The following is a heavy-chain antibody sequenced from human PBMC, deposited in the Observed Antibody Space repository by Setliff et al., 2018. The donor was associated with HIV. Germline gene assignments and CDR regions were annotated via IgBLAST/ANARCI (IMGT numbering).Heavy chain of an antibody. Sequence: PGGSLRLSCAASGFPFSHYAMNWVRQAPGKGLVWVASISAGSTYIHHADSLKGRFSIPRDNTKYILYLEMNSLRPEDTAVYYCARAPDGSGWAQAGQYYMDVWGKGTTVTVSS. D-gene: IGHD6-19*01. V-gene: IGHV3-21*01. CDR2: ISAGSTYI. CDR3: ARAPDGSGWAQAGQYYMDV. J-gene: IGHJ6*03. CDR1: GFPFSHYA.